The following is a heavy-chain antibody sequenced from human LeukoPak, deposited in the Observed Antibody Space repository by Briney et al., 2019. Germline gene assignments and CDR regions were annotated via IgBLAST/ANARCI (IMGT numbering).Heavy chain of an antibody. CDR3: AKDPNGDYIGTFDI. CDR2: ITASGSRT. V-gene: IGHV3-23*01. J-gene: IGHJ3*02. Sequence: GGSLRLSCAPSQFKFSNYGMTWVRQAPGKGLEWVSSITASGSRTQYADSVQGRFTISRDNSKNTLYLQMNSLRAEDTAVYYCAKDPNGDYIGTFDIWGQGTMVTVSS. D-gene: IGHD4-17*01. CDR1: QFKFSNYG.